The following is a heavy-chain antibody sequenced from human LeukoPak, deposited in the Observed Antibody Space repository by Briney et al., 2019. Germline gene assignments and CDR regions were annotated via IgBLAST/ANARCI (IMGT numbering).Heavy chain of an antibody. D-gene: IGHD6-6*01. CDR1: GFTFSSYW. CDR3: AKLVTGRPSGYMDV. J-gene: IGHJ6*03. CDR2: IKQDGSEK. Sequence: GGSLRLSCAASGFTFSSYWMSWVRQAPGKGLEWVANIKQDGSEKYYADSVKGRFTISRDNSKNTLYVQMNSLRAGDTAVYYCAKLVTGRPSGYMDVWGKGTTVTVSS. V-gene: IGHV3-7*03.